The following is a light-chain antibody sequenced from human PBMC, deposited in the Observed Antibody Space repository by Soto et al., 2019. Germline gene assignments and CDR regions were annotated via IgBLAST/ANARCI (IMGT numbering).Light chain of an antibody. CDR3: QQRSSWLT. V-gene: IGKV3D-20*02. CDR1: QTVSNNY. Sequence: VVLTQSPATLSLSPGERATLSCRTSQTVSNNYLAWCQQKPGQAPRVIMYGASRRATGIPDRFSGGGTGTDFTLTISTLEPEDFVVYYCQQRSSWLTFGGGTKVDIK. CDR2: GAS. J-gene: IGKJ4*01.